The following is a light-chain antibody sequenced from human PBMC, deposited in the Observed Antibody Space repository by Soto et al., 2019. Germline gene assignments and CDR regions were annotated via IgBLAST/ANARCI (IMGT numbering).Light chain of an antibody. J-gene: IGLJ1*01. CDR1: SSDVGSYNL. CDR3: CSFDGDSTYV. CDR2: EDT. Sequence: QSVLTQPASVSGSPGQSITISCTGTSSDVGSYNLVSWYQQHPGKAPKLMIYEDTKRPSGVSNRFSGSKSGNTASLTISGLQADDEADYYCCSFDGDSTYVFAPGTKLTVL. V-gene: IGLV2-23*01.